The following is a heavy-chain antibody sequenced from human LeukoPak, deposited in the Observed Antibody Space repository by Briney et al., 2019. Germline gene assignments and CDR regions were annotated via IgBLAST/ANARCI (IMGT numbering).Heavy chain of an antibody. CDR1: GGSISSYY. D-gene: IGHD6-6*01. J-gene: IGHJ4*02. Sequence: TSETLSLTCTVSGGSISSYYWSWIRQPPGKGLEWIGYIYYSGSTNYNPSLKSRVTISVDTSKNQFSLKLSSVTAADTAVYYCARHTPLVNRGLDYWGQGTLVTVSS. CDR3: ARHTPLVNRGLDY. CDR2: IYYSGST. V-gene: IGHV4-59*08.